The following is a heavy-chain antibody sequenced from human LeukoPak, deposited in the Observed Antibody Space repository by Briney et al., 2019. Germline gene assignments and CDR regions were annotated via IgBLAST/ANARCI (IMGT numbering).Heavy chain of an antibody. CDR2: ISYDGSNQ. CDR3: AKDRLGALYYYDSSGYYRFDY. Sequence: GGSLRLSCAASEFTFSSYGMHWVRQAPGKGLEWVAVISYDGSNQYYADTVKGRFTISRDNSKNTLYLRMNSLRAEDTAVYYCAKDRLGALYYYDSSGYYRFDYWGQGTLVTVSS. CDR1: EFTFSSYG. D-gene: IGHD3-22*01. J-gene: IGHJ4*01. V-gene: IGHV3-30*18.